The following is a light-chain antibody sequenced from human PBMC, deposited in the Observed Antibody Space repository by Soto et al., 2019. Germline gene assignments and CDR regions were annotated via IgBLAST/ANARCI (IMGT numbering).Light chain of an antibody. CDR2: GAS. V-gene: IGKV3D-15*01. Sequence: DKVMTQSPATLSVSPGESVTLSYRASQSIGSNLAWFQQKRGQTPRLLIYGASARATATPPRFSGSGSGTDFTLTISGLEPEDFAVYYCQQYGSSLSTFGQGTKEDIK. J-gene: IGKJ1*01. CDR3: QQYGSSLST. CDR1: QSIGSN.